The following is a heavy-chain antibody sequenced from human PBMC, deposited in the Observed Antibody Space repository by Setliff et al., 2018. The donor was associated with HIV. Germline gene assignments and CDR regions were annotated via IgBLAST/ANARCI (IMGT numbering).Heavy chain of an antibody. CDR1: GGTFSSYA. D-gene: IGHD3-10*01. CDR2: FIPLPRIA. CDR3: ARGYYNSGNYFEY. J-gene: IGHJ4*02. V-gene: IGHV1-69*10. Sequence: SVKVSCKASGGTFSSYAISWVRQAPGQGLEWMGGFIPLPRIANYPQKFQGRVTITADESASTVYLDLSSLSSEDTAIYYCARGYYNSGNYFEYWGQGTLVTVSS.